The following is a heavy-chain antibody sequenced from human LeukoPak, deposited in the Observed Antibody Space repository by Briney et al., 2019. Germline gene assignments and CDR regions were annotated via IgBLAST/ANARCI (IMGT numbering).Heavy chain of an antibody. CDR3: ASSGSYHDAFDI. CDR1: GGTFRSYA. CDR2: IIPIFGTA. D-gene: IGHD1-26*01. V-gene: IGHV1-69*05. J-gene: IGHJ3*02. Sequence: SVKLSCKASGGTFRSYAISWVRHAPGQGLEWVGGIIPIFGTANHAQKSQGRLTITTDESTSTAYMELSSLRSEDTAVYYCASSGSYHDAFDIWGQGTMVTVSS.